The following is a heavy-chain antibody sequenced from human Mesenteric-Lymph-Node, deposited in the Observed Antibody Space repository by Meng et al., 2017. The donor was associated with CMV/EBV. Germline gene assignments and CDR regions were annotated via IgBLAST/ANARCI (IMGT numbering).Heavy chain of an antibody. CDR3: ARDCEYSSSLGAKRRGGMDV. V-gene: IGHV3-9*01. Sequence: SLKISCAASGFTFDDYAMHWVRQAPGKGLEWVSGISWNSGSIGYADSVKGRFTISRDNAKNTLYLQMNSLRAEDTAVYYCARDCEYSSSLGAKRRGGMDVWGQGTTVTVSS. CDR2: ISWNSGSI. J-gene: IGHJ6*02. D-gene: IGHD6-6*01. CDR1: GFTFDDYA.